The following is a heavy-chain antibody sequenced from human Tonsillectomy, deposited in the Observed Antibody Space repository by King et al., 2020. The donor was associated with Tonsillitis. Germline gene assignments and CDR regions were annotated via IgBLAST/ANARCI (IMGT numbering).Heavy chain of an antibody. CDR3: ARGALFGGNDLLDY. V-gene: IGHV3-20*04. CDR1: GLTFGDYA. Sequence: VQLVESGGGVVRPGGSLRLSCAASGLTFGDYAMSWVRQAPGKGLEWVSGINWNGGSTGYADSVEGRFTISRDNARNSLYLQRNSRRAEDTALYYCARGALFGGNDLLDYWGQGTLVTVSS. CDR2: INWNGGST. J-gene: IGHJ4*02. D-gene: IGHD4-23*01.